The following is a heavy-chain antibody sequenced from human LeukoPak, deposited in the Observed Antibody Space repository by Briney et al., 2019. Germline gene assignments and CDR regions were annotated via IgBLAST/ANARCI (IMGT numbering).Heavy chain of an antibody. D-gene: IGHD3-22*01. V-gene: IGHV4-4*07. Sequence: SETLSLTCTVSGGSISSYYWSWIRQPAGKGLEWIGRIYTSGCTNYNPSLKSRVTMSVDTSKNQFSLKLSSVTAADTAVYYCARDYYDSSGYQNHDAFDIWGQGTMVTVSS. CDR1: GGSISSYY. J-gene: IGHJ3*02. CDR2: IYTSGCT. CDR3: ARDYYDSSGYQNHDAFDI.